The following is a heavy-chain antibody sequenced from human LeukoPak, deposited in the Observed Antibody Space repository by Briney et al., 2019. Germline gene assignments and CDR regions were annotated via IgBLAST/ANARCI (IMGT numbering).Heavy chain of an antibody. CDR2: IYYSGST. J-gene: IGHJ5*02. CDR1: CGSIGSYY. D-gene: IGHD2-15*01. V-gene: IGHV4-59*01. CDR3: ERSRRGYCSGGSCLNWFDP. Sequence: SETLSLTCTVSCGSIGSYYWSWIRQPPGKGLEWIGYIYYSGSTNYNPSLKSRVTISVDTSKNQFSLKLSSVTAADTAVYYCERSRRGYCSGGSCLNWFDPWGQGTLVTVSS.